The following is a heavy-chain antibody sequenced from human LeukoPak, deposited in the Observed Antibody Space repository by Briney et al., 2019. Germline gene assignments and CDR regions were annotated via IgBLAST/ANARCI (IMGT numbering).Heavy chain of an antibody. D-gene: IGHD3-22*01. CDR3: ARAVGYDSSDYYFSPRMRSHAFDI. V-gene: IGHV4-38-2*02. J-gene: IGHJ3*02. Sequence: SETLSLTCTVSGYSISTGYYWGWIRQPPGKGLEYVGYIYHNGSTYYNPSLKSRVTISIDTSKNQFSLKLSSVTAADTAVYYCARAVGYDSSDYYFSPRMRSHAFDIWGQGTMVTISS. CDR1: GYSISTGYY. CDR2: IYHNGST.